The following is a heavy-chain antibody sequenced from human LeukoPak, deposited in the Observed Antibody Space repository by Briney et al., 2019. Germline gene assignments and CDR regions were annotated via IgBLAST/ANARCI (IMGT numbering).Heavy chain of an antibody. CDR3: PGLGAGPVANTALIF. Sequence: GESLKISCKGSGYSFTSYWIGWVRQMPGKGLEWMGIIYPGDSDTRYSPSFQGQVTISADKSISTAYLQWSRLQASDTAMYYCPGLGAGPVANTALIFGAQGTRFTVFS. CDR1: GYSFTSYW. CDR2: IYPGDSDT. V-gene: IGHV5-51*01. D-gene: IGHD3/OR15-3a*01. J-gene: IGHJ3*01.